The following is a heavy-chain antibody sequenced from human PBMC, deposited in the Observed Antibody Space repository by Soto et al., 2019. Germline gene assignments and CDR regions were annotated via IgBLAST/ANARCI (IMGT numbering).Heavy chain of an antibody. CDR3: ARHSNYDSTYNWFDP. CDR1: GYSFTSYW. Sequence: GESLKISCKGSGYSFTSYWIGGVRQLPGKGLEWMGIIYPGDSDTRYSPPFQGQVTISADKSISTAYLQWSSLKASDTAMYYCARHSNYDSTYNWFDPWGQGTLVTVSS. D-gene: IGHD3-22*01. J-gene: IGHJ5*02. V-gene: IGHV5-51*01. CDR2: IYPGDSDT.